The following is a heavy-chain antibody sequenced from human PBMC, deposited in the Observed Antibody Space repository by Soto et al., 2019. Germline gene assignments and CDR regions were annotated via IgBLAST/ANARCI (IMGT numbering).Heavy chain of an antibody. D-gene: IGHD1-7*01. CDR1: EYTFSDYW. J-gene: IGHJ6*02. Sequence: PGESLKISCQASEYTFSDYWIGWVRQMPGEGLEWMGIVYPDESDTRYSPSFQGQVSISADMSITTAYLQWSSLKASDTAIYFCVRQNTWNSYYGMDVWGQGTTVTVSS. V-gene: IGHV5-51*01. CDR3: VRQNTWNSYYGMDV. CDR2: VYPDESDT.